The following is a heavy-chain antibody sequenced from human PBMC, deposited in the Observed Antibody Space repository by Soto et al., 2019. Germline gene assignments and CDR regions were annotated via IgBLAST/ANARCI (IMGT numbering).Heavy chain of an antibody. Sequence: PSETLSLTCTVSGGSVSSGSYYWTWIRQPPGKGLEWIGYIYYSGSTNYNPSLKSRVTISLGTSNNQFSLRLSSVTAADTAVYYCARTPCSTTSCQAHGMDVRGQGTTVTVSS. J-gene: IGHJ6*02. CDR3: ARTPCSTTSCQAHGMDV. D-gene: IGHD2-2*01. CDR2: IYYSGST. V-gene: IGHV4-61*01. CDR1: GGSVSSGSYY.